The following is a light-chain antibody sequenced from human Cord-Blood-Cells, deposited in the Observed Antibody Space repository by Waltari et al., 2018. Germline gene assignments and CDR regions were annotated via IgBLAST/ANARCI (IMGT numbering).Light chain of an antibody. Sequence: DIQMTQSPSSLSASVRDRVTITCRASQSISSYLNWYQQKPGKPPKLLIYAASSLQSGVPSRFSGSGSGTDFTLTISSLRPEDFATYYCQQSYSTPYTFGQGTKLEIK. CDR2: AAS. CDR3: QQSYSTPYT. J-gene: IGKJ2*01. CDR1: QSISSY. V-gene: IGKV1-39*01.